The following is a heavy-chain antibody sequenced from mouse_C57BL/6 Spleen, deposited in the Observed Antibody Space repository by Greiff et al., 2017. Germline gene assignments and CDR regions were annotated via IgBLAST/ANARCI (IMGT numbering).Heavy chain of an antibody. Sequence: QVQLKQSGAELVRPGASVTLSCKASGYTFTDYEMHWVKQTPVHGLEWIGAIDPETGGTAYNQKFKGKAILTADKSSSTAYMELRSLTSEDSAVYYCTKFPIYGSSPYWYFDVWGTGTTVTVSS. CDR1: GYTFTDYE. CDR2: IDPETGGT. V-gene: IGHV1-15*01. CDR3: TKFPIYGSSPYWYFDV. D-gene: IGHD1-1*01. J-gene: IGHJ1*03.